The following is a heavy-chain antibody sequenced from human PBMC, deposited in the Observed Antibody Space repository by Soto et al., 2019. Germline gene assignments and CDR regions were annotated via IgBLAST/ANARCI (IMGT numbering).Heavy chain of an antibody. CDR2: ITTKNQGATT. Sequence: EVHLVESGGGLVKPGESLRLSCAASGFTLSNVWMNWVRQAPGKGLEWVARITTKNQGATTDYAAPVKGRFTISRDDSTNVVYLQMNSLKTEDTGVYYCADIAVSHTGDYWGQGTLVTVSS. V-gene: IGHV3-15*01. CDR3: ADIAVSHTGDY. J-gene: IGHJ4*02. D-gene: IGHD6-19*01. CDR1: GFTLSNVW.